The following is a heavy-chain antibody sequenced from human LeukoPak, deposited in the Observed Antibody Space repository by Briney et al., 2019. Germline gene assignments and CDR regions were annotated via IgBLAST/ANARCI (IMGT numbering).Heavy chain of an antibody. Sequence: ASVKVSCKASGGTFSSYAISWVRQAPGQGLEWMGGIIPIFGTANYAQKFQGRVTITADESTSTAYMELSSLRSEDTAVYYCARPTLGYSSSSYYFDYWGQGTLVTVSS. V-gene: IGHV1-69*13. D-gene: IGHD6-6*01. J-gene: IGHJ4*02. CDR2: IIPIFGTA. CDR3: ARPTLGYSSSSYYFDY. CDR1: GGTFSSYA.